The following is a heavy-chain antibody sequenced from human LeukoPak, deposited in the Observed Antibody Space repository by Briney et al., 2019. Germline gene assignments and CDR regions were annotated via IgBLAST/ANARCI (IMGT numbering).Heavy chain of an antibody. Sequence: SETLSLTCAVYGGSFSGYYWSWIRQPPGKGLEWIGEIDHSGSTNYNPSLKSRVTISVDTSKSQFSLKLSSVTAADTAVYYCARISGYEYFQHWGQGTLVTVSS. D-gene: IGHD3-22*01. V-gene: IGHV4-34*01. CDR3: ARISGYEYFQH. CDR1: GGSFSGYY. J-gene: IGHJ1*01. CDR2: IDHSGST.